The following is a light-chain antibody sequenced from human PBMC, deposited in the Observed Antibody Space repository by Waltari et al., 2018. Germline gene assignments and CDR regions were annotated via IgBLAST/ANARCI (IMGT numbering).Light chain of an antibody. CDR2: GGA. V-gene: IGKV1-NL1*01. CDR3: QQYYFTPYT. J-gene: IGKJ2*01. CDR1: QGITKS. Sequence: TWPGKQGITKSLGLDQPKPGQAPELLVCGGARMGKGVPTRFTGRGSGTVFTLTISSLQPDDFATYYCQQYYFTPYTFGQGTKLDIK.